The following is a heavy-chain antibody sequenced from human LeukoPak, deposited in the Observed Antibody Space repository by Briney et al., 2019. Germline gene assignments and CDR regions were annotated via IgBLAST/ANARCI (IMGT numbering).Heavy chain of an antibody. CDR1: GYTFTSYW. D-gene: IGHD2-8*01. Sequence: GASLKISCKGSGYTFTSYWIGWVRQMPGKGLEWMGIIYPHDSDTRYSPSFQGQVTISADKSINTAYLQWSSLKASDTAIYYCATHASNALSNWFDPWGQGTLVTVSS. V-gene: IGHV5-51*01. J-gene: IGHJ5*02. CDR3: ATHASNALSNWFDP. CDR2: IYPHDSDT.